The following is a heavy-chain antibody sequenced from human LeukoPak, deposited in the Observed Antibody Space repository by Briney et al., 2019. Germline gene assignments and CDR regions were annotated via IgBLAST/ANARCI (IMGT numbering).Heavy chain of an antibody. D-gene: IGHD3-22*01. V-gene: IGHV3-23*01. CDR1: GFTFSSYA. Sequence: GGSLRLSCAASGFTFSSYAMSWVRQAPGKGLEWVSAISGSGGSTYYADSVKGRFTISRDNSKNTLYLQMNSLRAEDTAVYYCAKKSSDYDGSGYYYVVCYFDYWGQGTLVTVSS. CDR2: ISGSGGST. CDR3: AKKSSDYDGSGYYYVVCYFDY. J-gene: IGHJ4*02.